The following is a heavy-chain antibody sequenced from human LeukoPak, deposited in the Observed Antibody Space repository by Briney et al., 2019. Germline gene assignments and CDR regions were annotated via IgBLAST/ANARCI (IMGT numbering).Heavy chain of an antibody. Sequence: GGSLRLSCAASGFTCSSFAMSWVRQAPGKGLEWVSAISGSGGSTYYADSVKGRFTISRDNSKNTLYLQMNSLRAEDTAVYYCARAPRAAPQYFDYWGQGTLVTVSS. J-gene: IGHJ4*02. CDR1: GFTCSSFA. CDR2: ISGSGGST. V-gene: IGHV3-23*01. CDR3: ARAPRAAPQYFDY.